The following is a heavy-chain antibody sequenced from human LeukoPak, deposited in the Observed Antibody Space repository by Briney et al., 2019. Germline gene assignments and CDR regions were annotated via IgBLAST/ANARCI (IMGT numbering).Heavy chain of an antibody. D-gene: IGHD2-21*02. Sequence: GGSLSLSCTASGFTFGDYATSWARHAPGKGLEWVGFIRSKAYGRTTEYAASVKGRFTISRHDSKSIAYLQMNSLKTEETAVYYCTFDGGNSGGMDYWGQGTLVTVSS. V-gene: IGHV3-49*04. J-gene: IGHJ4*02. CDR3: TFDGGNSGGMDY. CDR2: IRSKAYGRTT. CDR1: GFTFGDYA.